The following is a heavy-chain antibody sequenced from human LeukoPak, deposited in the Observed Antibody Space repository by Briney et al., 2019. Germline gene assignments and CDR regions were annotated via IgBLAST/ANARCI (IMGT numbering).Heavy chain of an antibody. J-gene: IGHJ6*02. CDR3: ARPNYGDYGLYYYYYGMDV. D-gene: IGHD4-17*01. CDR2: INTNTGNP. CDR1: GYTFTSYA. V-gene: IGHV7-4-1*02. Sequence: GASVKVSCKASGYTFTSYAMNWVRQAPGQGLEWMGWINTNTGNPTYAQGFTGRFVFSLDTSVSTAYLQISSLKAEDTAVYYCARPNYGDYGLYYYYYGMDVWGQGTMVTVPS.